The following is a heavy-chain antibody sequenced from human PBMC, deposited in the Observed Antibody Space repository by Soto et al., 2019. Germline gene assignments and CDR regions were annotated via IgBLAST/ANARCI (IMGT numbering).Heavy chain of an antibody. J-gene: IGHJ5*02. Sequence: ASVKVSCKASGYTFTSYGISWVRQAPGQGLEWMEWISAYSSNTNYAQKLQGRLTMTTDTSTSTAYMELRSLRSDDTAVYYCARDAYILTGYYTSGWFDPGAQGTLVTVSS. CDR3: ARDAYILTGYYTSGWFDP. V-gene: IGHV1-18*01. CDR2: ISAYSSNT. CDR1: GYTFTSYG. D-gene: IGHD3-9*01.